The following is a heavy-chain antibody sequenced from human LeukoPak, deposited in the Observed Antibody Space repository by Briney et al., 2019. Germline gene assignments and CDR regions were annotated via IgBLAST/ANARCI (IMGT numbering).Heavy chain of an antibody. CDR2: ISSSGSTI. J-gene: IGHJ3*02. Sequence: GGSLRLSCAASGFTFSDYYMSWIRQAPGKGLEWVSYISSSGSTIYYADSVKGRFTISRDTAKNTLYLQMNSLRAEDTAVYYCAKGAYYDILTDAFDIWGQGTMVTVSS. CDR1: GFTFSDYY. V-gene: IGHV3-11*01. CDR3: AKGAYYDILTDAFDI. D-gene: IGHD3-9*01.